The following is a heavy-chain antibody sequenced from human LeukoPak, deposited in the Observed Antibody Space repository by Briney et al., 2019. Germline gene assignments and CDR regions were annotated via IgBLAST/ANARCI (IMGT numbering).Heavy chain of an antibody. Sequence: SETLSLTCAVYGGSFSGYYWSWIRQPPGKGLEWIGEINHSGSTNYNPSLKSRVTISVDTSKNQFSLKLSSVTAAHTAVYYCARGVDYYGSGSYSYYYYYMDVWGKGTTVTVSS. D-gene: IGHD3-10*01. CDR1: GGSFSGYY. CDR3: ARGVDYYGSGSYSYYYYYMDV. V-gene: IGHV4-34*01. J-gene: IGHJ6*03. CDR2: INHSGST.